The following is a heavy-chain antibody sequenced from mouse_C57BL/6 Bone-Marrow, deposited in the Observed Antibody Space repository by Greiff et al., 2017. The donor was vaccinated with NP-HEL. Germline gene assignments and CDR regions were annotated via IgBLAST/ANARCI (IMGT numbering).Heavy chain of an antibody. Sequence: VHVKQSGAELVRPGASVKLSCTASGFNIKDDYMHWVKQRPEQGLEWIGWIDPENGDTEYASKFQGKATITADTSSNTAYLQLSSLTSEDTAVYYCTTPYYSNFGFAYWGQGTLVTVSA. CDR3: TTPYYSNFGFAY. V-gene: IGHV14-4*01. D-gene: IGHD2-5*01. CDR1: GFNIKDDY. CDR2: IDPENGDT. J-gene: IGHJ3*01.